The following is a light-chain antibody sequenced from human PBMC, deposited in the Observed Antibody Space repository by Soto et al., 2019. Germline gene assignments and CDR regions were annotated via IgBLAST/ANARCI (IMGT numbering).Light chain of an antibody. CDR1: QSVSYN. CDR3: QQYNKWPPLT. CDR2: GAS. Sequence: EVVMTQSPATLSVSPGERATLSCRASQSVSYNLAWYQQRPGQAPSLLIYGASTRATGIPARFSGSGSGTEFTLNISSLQSEDFAVYYCQQYNKWPPLTFGGGTRVDIK. J-gene: IGKJ4*01. V-gene: IGKV3-15*01.